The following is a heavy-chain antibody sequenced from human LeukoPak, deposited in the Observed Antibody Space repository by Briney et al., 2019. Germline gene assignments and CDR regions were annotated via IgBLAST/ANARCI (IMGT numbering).Heavy chain of an antibody. V-gene: IGHV4-34*01. D-gene: IGHD1-26*01. J-gene: IGHJ4*02. CDR1: GGSFSGYY. Sequence: SETLSLTCAVYGGSFSGYYWSWIRQPPGKGLEWIGEINHSGSTNYNPSLKSRVTISVDTSKNQFSLKLSSVTAADTAVYYCARDGRFPPEPLPRYFDYWGQGTLVTVSS. CDR3: ARDGRFPPEPLPRYFDY. CDR2: INHSGST.